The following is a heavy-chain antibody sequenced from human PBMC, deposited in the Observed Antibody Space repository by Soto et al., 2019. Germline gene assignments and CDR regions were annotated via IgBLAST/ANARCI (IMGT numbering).Heavy chain of an antibody. D-gene: IGHD2-2*01. Sequence: QVQLQQWGAGLLKPSETLSLTCAVYGGSFRGYYWSWIRQPPGKGLEWIGEINHSGSTNYNPSLKCRVPISVDTSKNQFSLKLSSVTAADTAVYYCARVRYGSSTGCSKRDAFDIWGQGTMVTVSS. J-gene: IGHJ3*02. V-gene: IGHV4-34*01. CDR2: INHSGST. CDR1: GGSFRGYY. CDR3: ARVRYGSSTGCSKRDAFDI.